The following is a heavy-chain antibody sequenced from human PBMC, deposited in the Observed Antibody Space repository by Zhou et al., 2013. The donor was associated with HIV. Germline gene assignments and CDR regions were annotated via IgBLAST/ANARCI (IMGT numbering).Heavy chain of an antibody. J-gene: IGHJ6*03. CDR3: ARENGGNSDYYMDV. D-gene: IGHD2-21*02. CDR1: GGTFDTFA. CDR2: IIPSSGTV. Sequence: QVQLVQSGAEVKKPGSSVKLSCKASGGTFDTFAVAWVRRAPGQGLEWMGGIIPSSGTVNFAQKFQDRVILTADASTSTVYMDLSRLRSEDTAVYYCARENGGNSDYYMDVVGQRATVTVSS. V-gene: IGHV1-69*12.